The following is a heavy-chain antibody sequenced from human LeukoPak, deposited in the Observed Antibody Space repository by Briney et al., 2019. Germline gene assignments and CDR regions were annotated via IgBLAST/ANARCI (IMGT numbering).Heavy chain of an antibody. CDR3: AKGMVATRD. D-gene: IGHD5-12*01. V-gene: IGHV3-33*06. J-gene: IGHJ4*02. CDR1: GFTFSSYG. CDR2: IWYDGSNK. Sequence: PGGSLRLSCAASGFTFSSYGMHWVRQAPGKGLEWVAVIWYDGSNKYYADSVKGRFTISRDNSKNTLYLQMSSLRAEDTAVYYCAKGMVATRDWGQGTLVTVSS.